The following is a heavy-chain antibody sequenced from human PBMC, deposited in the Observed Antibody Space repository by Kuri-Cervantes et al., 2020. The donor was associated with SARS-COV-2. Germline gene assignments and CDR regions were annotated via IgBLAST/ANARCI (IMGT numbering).Heavy chain of an antibody. CDR3: AMYFYGSGNYHDTLDK. Sequence: ASVKVSCKSSGLTFVNYAMHWVRQAPGQRLEWMGWINAGNGDTTISQKFQGRVTITRDIFADTAYMDLSSLRSEDTAVYYCAMYFYGSGNYHDTLDKWGQGTLVTVSS. CDR1: GLTFVNYA. CDR2: INAGNGDT. V-gene: IGHV1-3*01. D-gene: IGHD3-10*01. J-gene: IGHJ4*02.